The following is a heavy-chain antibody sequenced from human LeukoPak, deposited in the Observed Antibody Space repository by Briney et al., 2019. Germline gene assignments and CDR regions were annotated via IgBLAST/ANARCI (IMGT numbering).Heavy chain of an antibody. D-gene: IGHD3-9*01. V-gene: IGHV1-18*01. CDR2: ISAYNGNT. Sequence: ASVKVSCKASGYTFTSYGISWVRQAPGQGLEWMGWISAYNGNTNYAQKFQGRVTMTRDTSISTAYMELSRLRSDDTAVYYCGLTGYSLDAFDIWGQGTMVTVSS. CDR3: GLTGYSLDAFDI. J-gene: IGHJ3*02. CDR1: GYTFTSYG.